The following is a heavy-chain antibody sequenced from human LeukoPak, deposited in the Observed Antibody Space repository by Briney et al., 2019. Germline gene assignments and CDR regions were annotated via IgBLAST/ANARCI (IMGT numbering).Heavy chain of an antibody. D-gene: IGHD3-3*01. CDR3: ARGGTYYDFWSGKALDY. J-gene: IGHJ4*02. CDR1: GYTFTSYG. V-gene: IGHV7-4-1*02. CDR2: INTNTGNP. Sequence: ASVKLSCKASGYTFTSYGISWVRQAPGQGLEWMGWINTNTGNPTYAQGFTGRFVFSLDTSVSTAYLQISSLKAEDTAVYYCARGGTYYDFWSGKALDYWGQGTLVTVSS.